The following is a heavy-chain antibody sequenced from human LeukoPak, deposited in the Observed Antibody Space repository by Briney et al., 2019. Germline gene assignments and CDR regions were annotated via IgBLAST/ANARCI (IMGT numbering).Heavy chain of an antibody. CDR1: GFTFSSYW. J-gene: IGHJ4*02. CDR2: INTDGRST. CDR3: ARPSAAGPYFDY. V-gene: IGHV3-74*01. Sequence: GGSLRLSCAASGFTFSSYWMHWVRQAPGKGLVWVSHINTDGRSTGHADSVKGRFTISRDNAKNTLYLQMSSLRAEDTAVCYCARPSAAGPYFDYWGQGTLVTVSS. D-gene: IGHD6-13*01.